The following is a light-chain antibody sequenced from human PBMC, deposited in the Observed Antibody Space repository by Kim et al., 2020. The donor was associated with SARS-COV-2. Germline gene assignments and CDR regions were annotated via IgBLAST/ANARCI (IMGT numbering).Light chain of an antibody. V-gene: IGKV1-39*01. J-gene: IGKJ5*01. CDR2: ASS. Sequence: SVGDRVNITCRASQSITRYLNWYQQKPGKAPNLLIYASSTLQRGVPSRFSGSGSGTDFTLTISSLQPEDSATYYCQQSYSTLPITFGQGTRLEIK. CDR3: QQSYSTLPIT. CDR1: QSITRY.